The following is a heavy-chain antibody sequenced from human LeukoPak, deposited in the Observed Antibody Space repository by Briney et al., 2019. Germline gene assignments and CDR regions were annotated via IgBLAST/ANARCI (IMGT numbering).Heavy chain of an antibody. D-gene: IGHD2-15*01. CDR3: ARDAPPKYCSGGSCYDGGPYYYYYYGMDV. CDR2: IYYSGST. V-gene: IGHV4-59*01. Sequence: PSETLSLTCTVSGGSFSSYYWSWIRQPPGKGLEWIGYIYYSGSTNYNPSLKSRVTISVDTSKNQFSLKLSSVTAADTAVYYCARDAPPKYCSGGSCYDGGPYYYYYYGMDVWGQGTTVTVSS. CDR1: GGSFSSYY. J-gene: IGHJ6*02.